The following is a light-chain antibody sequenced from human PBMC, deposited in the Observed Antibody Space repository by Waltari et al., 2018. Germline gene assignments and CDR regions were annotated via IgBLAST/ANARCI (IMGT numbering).Light chain of an antibody. CDR3: YQHFITPFT. V-gene: IGKV4-1*01. Sequence: DIVMTQSPDSLAVSLGERATINCKTSQSVLYSYSNKNYLSWYQQKHGQPPKLLIYWASTRESGVPDPFTGGGSGTEFTLNISRLQAEAAAVYYCYQHFITPFTFCPGTRVDIK. CDR1: QSVLYSYSNKNY. CDR2: WAS. J-gene: IGKJ3*01.